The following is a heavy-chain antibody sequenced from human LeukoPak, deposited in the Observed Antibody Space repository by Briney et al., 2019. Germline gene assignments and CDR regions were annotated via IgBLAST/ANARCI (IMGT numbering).Heavy chain of an antibody. Sequence: SETLSLTCAVSGYSISSGYYWGWIRQPPGKGLEWIGSIYHSGSTYYNPSLKSRVTISVDTSKNQFSLKLSSVTAADTAVYYCARDYYDFWSGYYLVFDYWGQGTLVTVSS. D-gene: IGHD3-3*01. CDR3: ARDYYDFWSGYYLVFDY. CDR2: IYHSGST. V-gene: IGHV4-38-2*01. CDR1: GYSISSGYY. J-gene: IGHJ4*02.